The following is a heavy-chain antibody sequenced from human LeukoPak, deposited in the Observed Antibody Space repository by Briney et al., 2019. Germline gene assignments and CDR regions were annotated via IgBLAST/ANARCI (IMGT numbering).Heavy chain of an antibody. J-gene: IGHJ3*02. V-gene: IGHV3-48*03. CDR3: ARDRTTSSGWLEAFDI. Sequence: PGGSLRLSCAASGFTFSSYEMNWVRQAPGKGLEWVSYISSSGSTIYYADSVKGRFTISRDNAKNSLYLQMNSLRAEDTAVYYCARDRTTSSGWLEAFDIWGQGKMVTASS. CDR2: ISSSGSTI. D-gene: IGHD6-19*01. CDR1: GFTFSSYE.